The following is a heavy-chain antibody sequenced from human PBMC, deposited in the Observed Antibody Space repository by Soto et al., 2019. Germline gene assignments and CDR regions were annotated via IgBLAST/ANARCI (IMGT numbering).Heavy chain of an antibody. CDR1: GFTFSSYS. Sequence: GSLRLSCAASGFTFSSYSMNWVRQAPGKGLEWVSSISSSSSYIYYADSVKGRFTISRDNAKNSLYLQMNSLRAEDTAVYYCASFLEWLSPYYYGMDVWGQGTTVTVSS. V-gene: IGHV3-21*01. J-gene: IGHJ6*02. CDR2: ISSSSSYI. CDR3: ASFLEWLSPYYYGMDV. D-gene: IGHD3-3*01.